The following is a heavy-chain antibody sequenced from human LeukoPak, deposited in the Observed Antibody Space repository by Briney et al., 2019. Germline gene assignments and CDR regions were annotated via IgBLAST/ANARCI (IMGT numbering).Heavy chain of an antibody. V-gene: IGHV1-18*04. CDR3: AREVWNSRDSSGPLDP. D-gene: IGHD6-25*01. J-gene: IGHJ5*02. CDR1: GYTFTGYY. CDR2: ISAHNGDT. Sequence: ASVKVSCKASGYTFTGYYMHWVRQAPGQGLEWMGWISAHNGDTTYAQTFKGRVTLTTETSTSTAYMELRSLRSDDTAVYYCAREVWNSRDSSGPLDPWGQGTLVIVSA.